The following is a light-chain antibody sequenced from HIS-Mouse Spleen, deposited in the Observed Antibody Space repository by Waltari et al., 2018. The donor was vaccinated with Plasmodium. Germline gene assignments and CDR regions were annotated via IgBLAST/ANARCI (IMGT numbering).Light chain of an antibody. V-gene: IGKV4-1*01. CDR3: QQYYSTPYT. Sequence: DIVMTQSPDSLAVSLGERATINCKSSQSVLYSSKNKNYLALYQQKPGQTPKLLIYWASTRDSGGPDRFSGSGSGTDFTLTISSLQAEDVAVYYCQQYYSTPYTFGQGTKLEIK. CDR1: QSVLYSSKNKNY. J-gene: IGKJ2*01. CDR2: WAS.